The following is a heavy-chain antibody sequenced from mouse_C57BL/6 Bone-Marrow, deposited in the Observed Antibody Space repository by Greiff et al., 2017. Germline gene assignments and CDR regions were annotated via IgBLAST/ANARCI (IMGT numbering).Heavy chain of an antibody. CDR2: ISGGGGNT. Sequence: EVQRVESGGGLVKPGGSLKLSCAASGFTFSSYTMSWVRQTPEKRLEWVATISGGGGNTYYPDSVKGRFTISRDNAKNTLYLQMSSLRSEDTALYYCARRPEPYYFDYWGQGTTLTVSS. V-gene: IGHV5-9*01. CDR3: ARRPEPYYFDY. J-gene: IGHJ2*01. CDR1: GFTFSSYT.